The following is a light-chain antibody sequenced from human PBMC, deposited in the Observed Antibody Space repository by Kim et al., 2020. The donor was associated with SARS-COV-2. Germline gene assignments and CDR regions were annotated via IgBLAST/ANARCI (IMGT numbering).Light chain of an antibody. CDR2: SAS. Sequence: SPGERATLSCRASQSVDNKLSWYQQKPGQAPRLLIYSASTRATGIPARFSGSGSGTEFTLTISSLQSEDFALYYCQQYKNWPPYTFGQGTKVDIK. CDR3: QQYKNWPPYT. CDR1: QSVDNK. J-gene: IGKJ2*01. V-gene: IGKV3-15*01.